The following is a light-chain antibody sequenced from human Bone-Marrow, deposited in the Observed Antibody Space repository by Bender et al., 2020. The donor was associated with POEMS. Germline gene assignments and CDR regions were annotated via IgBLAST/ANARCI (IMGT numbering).Light chain of an antibody. Sequence: QSVLTQPPSASGTPGQSVIISCSGTDSNFGGNNVNWYQHLPGTAPRLVVYSNYQRPSGVPARFSGSKSGTSASLAISDIQSEDEAHYYCCSYAGSDTLVFGGGTKLTVL. CDR1: DSNFGGNN. J-gene: IGLJ2*01. CDR2: SNY. V-gene: IGLV1-44*01. CDR3: CSYAGSDTLV.